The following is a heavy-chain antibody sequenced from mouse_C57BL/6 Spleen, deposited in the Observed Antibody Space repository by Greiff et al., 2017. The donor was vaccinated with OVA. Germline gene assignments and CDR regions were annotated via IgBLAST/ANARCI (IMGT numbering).Heavy chain of an antibody. Sequence: VKVVESGAELVKPGASVKMSCKASGYTFTTYPIEWMKQNHGKSLEWIGNFHPYNDDTKYNEKFKGKATLTVEKSSSTVYLELSRLTSDDSAVYYCARGGSSYDAMDYWGQGTSVTVSS. V-gene: IGHV1-47*01. CDR3: ARGGSSYDAMDY. J-gene: IGHJ4*01. CDR1: GYTFTTYP. D-gene: IGHD1-1*01. CDR2: FHPYNDDT.